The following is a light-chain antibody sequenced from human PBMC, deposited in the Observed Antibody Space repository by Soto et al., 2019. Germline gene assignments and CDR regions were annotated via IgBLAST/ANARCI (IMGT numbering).Light chain of an antibody. CDR3: QQYGSSPYT. Sequence: EIVLTQSPGPLSLSPGERATLSCRASQRVSSSYLTWYQQKPGQAPRVLIYGASSRATGIPDRFSGSGSGTDFTLTISRLEPEDFAVYYCQQYGSSPYTFGQGTKLEIK. V-gene: IGKV3-20*01. J-gene: IGKJ2*01. CDR1: QRVSSSY. CDR2: GAS.